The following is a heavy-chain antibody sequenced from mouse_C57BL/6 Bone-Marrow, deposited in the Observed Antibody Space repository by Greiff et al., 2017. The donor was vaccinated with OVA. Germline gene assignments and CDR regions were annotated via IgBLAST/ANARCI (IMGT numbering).Heavy chain of an antibody. CDR2: IYPRDGST. J-gene: IGHJ4*01. Sequence: VKLVESGPELVKPGASVKLSCKASGYTFTSYDINWVKQRPGQGLEWIGWIYPRDGSTKYNEKFKGKATLTVDTSSSTAYMELHSLTSEDSAVYFCAKGPVVAPYYAMDYWGQGTSVTVSS. D-gene: IGHD1-1*01. CDR1: GYTFTSYD. CDR3: AKGPVVAPYYAMDY. V-gene: IGHV1-85*01.